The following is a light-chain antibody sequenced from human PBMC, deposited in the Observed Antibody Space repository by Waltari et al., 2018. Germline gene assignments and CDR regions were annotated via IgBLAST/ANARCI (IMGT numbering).Light chain of an antibody. V-gene: IGKV3-15*01. CDR1: QSVSSN. CDR2: GAS. CDR3: QQYNNWQT. J-gene: IGKJ2*01. Sequence: EIVMTQSPVTLSASPGERATLSCRASQSVSSNLAWYQQKPGQAPRLLIYGASTRATGIPARFSGSGSGTEFTLTISSLQSEDFAVYYCQQYNNWQTFGQGTKLEIK.